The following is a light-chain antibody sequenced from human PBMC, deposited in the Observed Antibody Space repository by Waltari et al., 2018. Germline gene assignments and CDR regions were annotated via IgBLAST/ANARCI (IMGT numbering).Light chain of an antibody. CDR2: STK. CDR1: RSNLGAEV. J-gene: IGLJ3*02. V-gene: IGLV1-44*01. Sequence: QSVLTQPPSASGTPGQRVTISCSGSRSNLGAEVVNWYQVLPGTAPRLLIYSTKQRPSGVPERLSGSKSGTSASLAISGLQSEDEADYYCATWDYSLDGQVFGGGTKLTVL. CDR3: ATWDYSLDGQV.